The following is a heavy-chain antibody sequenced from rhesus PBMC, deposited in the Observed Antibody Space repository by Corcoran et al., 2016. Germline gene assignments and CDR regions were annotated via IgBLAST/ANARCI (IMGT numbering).Heavy chain of an antibody. V-gene: IGHV1-200*01. CDR1: GYTFTSYY. J-gene: IGHJ3*01. CDR2: INPSNGNT. CDR3: ARGDWDCSGGVCYEHDAFDF. D-gene: IGHD2-8*01. Sequence: QVQLVQSGAEVKKPGTSVKLSCKASGYTFTSYYINWVRQAPGQVLEWMGWINPSNGNTNYPQKFQGRVTLTRDTSTSTAYMELNSLRSEDTAVYYCARGDWDCSGGVCYEHDAFDFWGQGLRVTVSS.